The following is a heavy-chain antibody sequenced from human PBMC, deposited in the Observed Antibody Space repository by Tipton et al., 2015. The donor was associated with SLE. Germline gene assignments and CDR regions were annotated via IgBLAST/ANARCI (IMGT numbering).Heavy chain of an antibody. V-gene: IGHV4-31*03. Sequence: TLSLTCTVSGGSISSGGYYWSWIRQHPGKGLEWIGYIYYSGSTYYNPSLKSRVTISIDTSKNQFSLKLSSVTAADTAVYYCARKRLPDLDFDLWGRGTQVTVSS. CDR2: IYYSGST. D-gene: IGHD3-16*01. CDR3: ARKRLPDLDFDL. J-gene: IGHJ2*01. CDR1: GGSISSGGYY.